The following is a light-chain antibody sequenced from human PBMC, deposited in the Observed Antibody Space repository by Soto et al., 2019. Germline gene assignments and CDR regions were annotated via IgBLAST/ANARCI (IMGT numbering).Light chain of an antibody. CDR1: SSDVGGYNY. J-gene: IGLJ1*01. CDR2: DVS. V-gene: IGLV2-14*03. Sequence: QSALTQPASVSGSPGQSITISCTGTSSDVGGYNYVSWYQQHPGKAPKLMIYDVSNRPSGVSNRFFGSKSGNTASLTISGLQAEDEADYYCSSYTSSRAPLYVFGTGTKVTVL. CDR3: SSYTSSRAPLYV.